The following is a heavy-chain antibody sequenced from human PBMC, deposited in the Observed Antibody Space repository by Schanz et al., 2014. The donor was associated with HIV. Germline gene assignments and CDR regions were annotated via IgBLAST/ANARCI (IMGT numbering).Heavy chain of an antibody. CDR2: VKPDGSEK. V-gene: IGHV3-7*01. CDR3: ASQYSSSSQLED. CDR1: GFSFSDYH. Sequence: VQLVESGGDLVKPGGSLRLSCTASGFSFSDYHMSWVRQAPGKGLEWVANVKPDGSEKYYVDSVKGRFTISRDIAKNSVYLQMISVRAEDTAVYYCASQYSSSSQLEDWGQGTLVTVSS. D-gene: IGHD6-6*01. J-gene: IGHJ4*02.